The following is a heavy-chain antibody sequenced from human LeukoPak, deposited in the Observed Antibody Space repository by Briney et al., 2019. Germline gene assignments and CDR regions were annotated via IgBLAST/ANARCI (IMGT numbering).Heavy chain of an antibody. CDR1: GITLSNYG. J-gene: IGHJ6*02. V-gene: IGHV3-23*01. CDR3: ASHGMDV. CDR2: ISDSGGST. Sequence: GGSLRLSCAVSGITLSNYGMSWVRQAPGKELEWVAGISDSGGSTNYADSVKGRFTISRDNPKNTLYLQMNSLRAEDTAVYYCASHGMDVWGQGTTVTVSS.